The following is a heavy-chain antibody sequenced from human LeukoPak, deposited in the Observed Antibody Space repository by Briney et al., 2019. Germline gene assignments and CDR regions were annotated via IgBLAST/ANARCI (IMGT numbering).Heavy chain of an antibody. CDR1: GYTFTSYY. D-gene: IGHD6-13*01. V-gene: IGHV1-46*01. CDR2: INPSGGST. Sequence: ASVKVSCKASGYTFTSYYMHWVRQAPGQGLEWMGIINPSGGSTSYAQKFQGRVTMSEDTSTDTAYMELSSLRSEDTAVYYCATEGSSSWLAFDYWGQGTLVTVSS. CDR3: ATEGSSSWLAFDY. J-gene: IGHJ4*02.